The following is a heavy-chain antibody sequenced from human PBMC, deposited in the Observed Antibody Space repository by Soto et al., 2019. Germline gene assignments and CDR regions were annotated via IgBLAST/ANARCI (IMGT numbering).Heavy chain of an antibody. CDR3: ARIRYQLPSSVVWFDP. CDR2: INHSGGT. Sequence: SETLSLTCAVYGGSFSGYYWSWIRQPPGKGLEWIGEINHSGGTNYNPSLKSRVTISIDTANNHFSLRLSLVTAADTAVYYCARIRYQLPSSVVWFDPWGQGTLVTVPQ. J-gene: IGHJ5*02. CDR1: GGSFSGYY. V-gene: IGHV4-34*01. D-gene: IGHD2-2*01.